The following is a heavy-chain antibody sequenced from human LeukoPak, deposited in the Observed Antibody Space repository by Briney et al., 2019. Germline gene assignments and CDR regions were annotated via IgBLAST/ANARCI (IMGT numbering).Heavy chain of an antibody. Sequence: PSETLSLTCTVSGGSISSYYWSWIRQPPGKGLEWIGYIYYTGSTNYNPSPKSRVTISVDTSKNQFSLKLSSVTAADTAVYYCARHITGFGVVTRHYMDVWGKGTTVTVSS. CDR2: IYYTGST. J-gene: IGHJ6*03. CDR3: ARHITGFGVVTRHYMDV. V-gene: IGHV4-59*08. D-gene: IGHD3-3*01. CDR1: GGSISSYY.